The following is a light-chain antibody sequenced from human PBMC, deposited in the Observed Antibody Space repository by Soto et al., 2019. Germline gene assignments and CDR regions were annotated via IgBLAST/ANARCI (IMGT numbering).Light chain of an antibody. CDR2: DVN. Sequence: QSALTQPRSVSGSPGQSVTISCTGTSSDVGAYTYVSWYQQHPGKAPKLMIYDVNKRPSGIPDRVSGFKSGNTASLTISGLQAEDEADYYCCSYAGSYTYVFGAGTKLTVL. CDR3: CSYAGSYTYV. CDR1: SSDVGAYTY. J-gene: IGLJ1*01. V-gene: IGLV2-11*01.